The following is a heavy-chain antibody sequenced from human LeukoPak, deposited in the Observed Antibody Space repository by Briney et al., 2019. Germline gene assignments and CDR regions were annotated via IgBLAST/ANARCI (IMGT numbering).Heavy chain of an antibody. D-gene: IGHD3-22*01. Sequence: PSQTLSLTCTVSGGSISSGGYYWSWIRQHPGKGLEWIGYIYYSGSTYYNPSLKSRVTISVDTSKNQFSLKLSSVTAADTAVYYCARGRSHRSRYDSRGTWFDPWGQGTLVTVSS. CDR2: IYYSGST. V-gene: IGHV4-31*03. CDR1: GGSISSGGYY. J-gene: IGHJ5*02. CDR3: ARGRSHRSRYDSRGTWFDP.